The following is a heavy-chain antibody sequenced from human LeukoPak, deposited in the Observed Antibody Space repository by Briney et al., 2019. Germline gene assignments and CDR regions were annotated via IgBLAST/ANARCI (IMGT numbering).Heavy chain of an antibody. CDR2: MSGGGANT. J-gene: IGHJ3*02. V-gene: IGHV3-23*01. Sequence: PGGSLRLSCAASGFTFSDYYMSWIRQAPGKGLEWVATMSGGGANTYYAGSVKGRFTISGDNSKDTVYLQMNSLRAEDTATYYCANYHTGVQGLAARKNAFDIWGQGTMVTVSS. D-gene: IGHD6-6*01. CDR3: ANYHTGVQGLAARKNAFDI. CDR1: GFTFSDYY.